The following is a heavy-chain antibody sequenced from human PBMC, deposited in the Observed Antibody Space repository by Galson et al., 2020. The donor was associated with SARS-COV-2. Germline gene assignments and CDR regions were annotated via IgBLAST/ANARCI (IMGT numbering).Heavy chain of an antibody. CDR2: INPNTGDT. CDR3: ARVFGEWELLDFYYYGMDL. V-gene: IGHV1-2*02. J-gene: IGHJ6*02. D-gene: IGHD1-26*01. CDR1: GYTFTDYY. Sequence: ASVKVSCKASGYTFTDYYIYWVRQAPGQGLEWMGWINPNTGDTKTAERFQGRVTMTRDTSISTAYMELSRLQSDDTAVFYCARVFGEWELLDFYYYGMDLWGQGTTVTFSS.